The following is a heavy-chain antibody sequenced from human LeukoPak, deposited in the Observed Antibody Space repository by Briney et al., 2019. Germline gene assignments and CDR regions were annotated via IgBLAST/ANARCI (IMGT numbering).Heavy chain of an antibody. D-gene: IGHD4-17*01. V-gene: IGHV3-11*01. CDR3: ARPGGTTYGDYVLGSDY. Sequence: AGGSLRLSCAASGFTFTTYWMSWVRQAPGKGLEWVSYISSSGSTIYYADSVKGRFTISRDNAKNSLYLQMNSLRAEDTAVYYCARPGGTTYGDYVLGSDYWGRGTLVTVSS. J-gene: IGHJ4*02. CDR1: GFTFTTYW. CDR2: ISSSGSTI.